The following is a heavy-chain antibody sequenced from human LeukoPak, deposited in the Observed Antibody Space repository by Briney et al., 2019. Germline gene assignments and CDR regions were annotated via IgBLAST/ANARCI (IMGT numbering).Heavy chain of an antibody. Sequence: PSETLSLTCTVSSGSISSYYWSWIRQPAGKGLEWIGRVYSDGRNYNPSLESRGTMSVDMPKNYFSLKLNSVTVADTAVYYCARGIYGDYGLGYWGQGILVTVSS. CDR1: SGSISSYY. V-gene: IGHV4-4*07. CDR2: VYSDGR. J-gene: IGHJ4*02. CDR3: ARGIYGDYGLGY. D-gene: IGHD4-17*01.